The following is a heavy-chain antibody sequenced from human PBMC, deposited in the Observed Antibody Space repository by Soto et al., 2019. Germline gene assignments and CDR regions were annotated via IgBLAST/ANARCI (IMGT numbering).Heavy chain of an antibody. V-gene: IGHV4-59*01. CDR3: ARVAVAGTGYYFDY. D-gene: IGHD6-19*01. J-gene: IGHJ4*02. CDR2: IYYSGST. CDR1: GGSISSYY. Sequence: QVQLQESGPGLVKPSETLSLTCTVSGGSISSYYWSWIRQPPGKGLEWIGYIYYSGSTNYNPSLKSRVTISVDTSKNQFSLKLSSVTAADTAVYYCARVAVAGTGYYFDYWGQGTLVTVSS.